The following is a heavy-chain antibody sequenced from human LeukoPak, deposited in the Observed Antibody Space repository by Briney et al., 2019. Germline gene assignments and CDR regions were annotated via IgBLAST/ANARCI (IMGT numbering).Heavy chain of an antibody. CDR2: ISDSGVRT. CDR1: GFTFGSYG. J-gene: IGHJ4*02. CDR3: AKMYYYDTRGYSLGAY. V-gene: IGHV3-23*01. D-gene: IGHD3-22*01. Sequence: GGSLRLSCAASGFTFGSYGMTWVRQAPGKGLEWVSAISDSGVRTYYADSVKGRFTISRDNSKNTLHLQMNSLRAEDTAVYYCAKMYYYDTRGYSLGAYWGQGTLVTVSS.